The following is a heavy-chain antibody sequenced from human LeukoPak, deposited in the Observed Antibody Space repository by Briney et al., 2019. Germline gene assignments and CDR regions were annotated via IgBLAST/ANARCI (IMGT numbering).Heavy chain of an antibody. Sequence: SETLSLTCTVSGGSISTYYWTWIRQPPGKGLEWIGYIYYSGSTNYNPALKSRVTISLDTSKNQFSLQLSSVTAADTALYYCARHPRDTTPVTRRPFDFWGQGNLVTVSS. V-gene: IGHV4-59*08. CDR3: ARHPRDTTPVTRRPFDF. J-gene: IGHJ4*02. CDR2: IYYSGST. CDR1: GGSISTYY. D-gene: IGHD1-1*01.